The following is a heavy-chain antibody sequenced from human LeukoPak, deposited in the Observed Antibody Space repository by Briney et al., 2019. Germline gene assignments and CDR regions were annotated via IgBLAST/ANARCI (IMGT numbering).Heavy chain of an antibody. Sequence: PWETLSLTCTVSGGSISSGGYYWSWIRQHPGKGLEWIGYIYYSGSTYYNPSLKSRVTISVDTSKNQFSLKLSSVTAADTAVYYCARGPHIVVVTAIPRVNNWFDPWGQRTLVTVSS. CDR2: IYYSGST. CDR1: GGSISSGGYY. D-gene: IGHD2-21*02. J-gene: IGHJ5*02. CDR3: ARGPHIVVVTAIPRVNNWFDP. V-gene: IGHV4-31*02.